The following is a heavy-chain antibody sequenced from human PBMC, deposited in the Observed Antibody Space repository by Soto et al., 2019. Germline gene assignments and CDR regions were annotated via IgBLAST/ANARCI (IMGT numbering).Heavy chain of an antibody. D-gene: IGHD3-10*01. Sequence: SETLSLTCTVSGDSVSSGTYFWSWIRQPPGKGLEWIGYVYYSGSTNYNPTLKSRLTMSVDTSKNQFSLKLSSVTAADTAVYYCARAPRGNYGYPSYFDYWGQGTLVTVSS. V-gene: IGHV4-61*01. CDR3: ARAPRGNYGYPSYFDY. CDR2: VYYSGST. CDR1: GDSVSSGTYF. J-gene: IGHJ4*02.